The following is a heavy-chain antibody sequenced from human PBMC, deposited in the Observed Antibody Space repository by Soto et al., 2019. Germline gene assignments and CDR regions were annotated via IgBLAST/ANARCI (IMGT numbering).Heavy chain of an antibody. D-gene: IGHD3-3*02. J-gene: IGHJ4*01. V-gene: IGHV3-7*01. Sequence: EVQLVESGGGLVQPGGSLRLSCAASGFTFSNYWMSWVRQAPGKGLEWVANIKEDGSEIKYVDSVEGRFTLSRDNARNTLYLHMSSVRAEYTAVYYCTTYCISARGDRVLENWGQGTLVTVSS. CDR3: TTYCISARGDRVLEN. CDR2: IKEDGSEI. CDR1: GFTFSNYW.